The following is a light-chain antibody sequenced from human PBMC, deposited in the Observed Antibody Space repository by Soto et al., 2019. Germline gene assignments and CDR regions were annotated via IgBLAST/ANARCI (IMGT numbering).Light chain of an antibody. CDR3: QQYNSYSPDT. Sequence: DIQMTQSPSSLSASVGDRVTITCRASQAISNYLAWYQQKPGKIPKVLIYAASTLHSGVPSRFSGSGSGTEFTLTITNVQPEDVATYYCQQYNSYSPDTFGQGTKLEIK. J-gene: IGKJ2*01. V-gene: IGKV1-27*01. CDR2: AAS. CDR1: QAISNY.